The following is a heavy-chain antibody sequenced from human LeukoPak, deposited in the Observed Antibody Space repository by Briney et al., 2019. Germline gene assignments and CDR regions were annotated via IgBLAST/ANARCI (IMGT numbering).Heavy chain of an antibody. V-gene: IGHV4-30-2*01. CDR1: GGSISSGGYS. Sequence: SETLSLTCAVSGGSISSGGYSWSWIRQPPGTGLEWIGYIYHSGSTYYNPSHKSRVSISVDRSKNQFSLKLSSVTAADTAVYYCARADYGSGSYSLDYWGQGTLVTVSS. CDR3: ARADYGSGSYSLDY. D-gene: IGHD3-10*01. CDR2: IYHSGST. J-gene: IGHJ4*02.